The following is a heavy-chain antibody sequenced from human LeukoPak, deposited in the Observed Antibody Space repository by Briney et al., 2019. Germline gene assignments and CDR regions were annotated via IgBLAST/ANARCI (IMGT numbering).Heavy chain of an antibody. CDR3: ARDLGSAVAGTGYFQH. J-gene: IGHJ1*01. Sequence: PSETLSLTCTVSGVSISSYYWSWIRQPPGKGLELIGYIYYSGSTNYNPSLKSRVTISVDTSKNQLSLKLSSVTAEDTAVYYCARDLGSAVAGTGYFQHWGQGTLVTVSS. CDR2: IYYSGST. D-gene: IGHD6-19*01. V-gene: IGHV4-59*01. CDR1: GVSISSYY.